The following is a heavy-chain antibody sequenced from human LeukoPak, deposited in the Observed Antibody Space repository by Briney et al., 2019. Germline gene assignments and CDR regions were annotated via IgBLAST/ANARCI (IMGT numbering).Heavy chain of an antibody. CDR3: ARARRVGATVGFDY. CDR1: GGSISSSSYY. D-gene: IGHD1-26*01. CDR2: IYYSGST. Sequence: SETLSLTCTVSGGSISSSSYYWGWIRQPPGKGLEWIGGIYYSGSTYYNPSLKSRVTISVDTSKNQLALKLSSVTAADTAVYYCARARRVGATVGFDYWGQGTLVTVSS. J-gene: IGHJ4*02. V-gene: IGHV4-39*01.